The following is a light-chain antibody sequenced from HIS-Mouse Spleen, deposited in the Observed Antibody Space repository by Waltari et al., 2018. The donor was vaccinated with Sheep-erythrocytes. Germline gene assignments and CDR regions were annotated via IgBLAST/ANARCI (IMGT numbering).Light chain of an antibody. CDR1: QSVLYSSINKNY. CDR2: WAS. Sequence: DIVMTQSPDSLAVSLGERATINCNSSQSVLYSSINKNYLAWYQQKPGQPPKLLIYWASTRESGVPDRFSGSGSGTDFTLTISSLQAEDVAVYYCQQYYSTPLTFGGGTKVEIK. CDR3: QQYYSTPLT. V-gene: IGKV4-1*01. J-gene: IGKJ4*01.